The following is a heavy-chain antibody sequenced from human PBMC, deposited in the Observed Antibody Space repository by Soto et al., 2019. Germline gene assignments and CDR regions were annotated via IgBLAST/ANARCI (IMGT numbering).Heavy chain of an antibody. Sequence: LSLTCTVSGGSISSGGYYWSWIRQHPGKGLEWIGYIYYSGSTYYNPSLKSRVTISVDTSKNQFSLKLSSVTAADTAVYYCASGTHSTYYYDSSGYNFDYWGQGTLVTVSS. CDR1: GGSISSGGYY. D-gene: IGHD3-22*01. V-gene: IGHV4-31*03. CDR3: ASGTHSTYYYDSSGYNFDY. J-gene: IGHJ4*02. CDR2: IYYSGST.